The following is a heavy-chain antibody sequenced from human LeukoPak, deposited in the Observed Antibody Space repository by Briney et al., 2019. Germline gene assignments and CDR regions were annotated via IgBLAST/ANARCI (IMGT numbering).Heavy chain of an antibody. CDR3: ARDSAVGATNPFDY. Sequence: ASVKVSCKASGYTFTGYYMHWVRQAPGQGLEWMGWINPNSGGTNYAQKFQGRVTMTRDTSISTAYMELSRLRSDDTAVYYCARDSAVGATNPFDYWGQGTLVTVSS. J-gene: IGHJ4*02. CDR2: INPNSGGT. V-gene: IGHV1-2*02. CDR1: GYTFTGYY. D-gene: IGHD1-26*01.